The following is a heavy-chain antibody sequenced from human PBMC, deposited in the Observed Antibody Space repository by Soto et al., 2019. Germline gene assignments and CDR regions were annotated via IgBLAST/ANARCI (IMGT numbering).Heavy chain of an antibody. CDR1: GYTFISYS. D-gene: IGHD6-19*01. CDR3: ARERWASGSRWFDP. J-gene: IGHJ5*02. CDR2: INVGNGNT. V-gene: IGHV1-3*01. Sequence: ASVKVSCKVSGYTFISYSMHWVRQAPGQRLEWMGWINVGNGNTKYSQKIQGRVTITIDTSASTGYMELSSLRSEDTAVYYCARERWASGSRWFDPWGQGTLITVS.